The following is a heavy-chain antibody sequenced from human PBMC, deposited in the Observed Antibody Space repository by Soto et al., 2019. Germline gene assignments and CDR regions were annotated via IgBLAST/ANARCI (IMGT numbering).Heavy chain of an antibody. CDR1: GYTFTSYG. J-gene: IGHJ4*02. D-gene: IGHD3-22*01. V-gene: IGHV1-18*04. CDR3: ARASYYYDSSGYYYLFVRFDY. CDR2: ISAYNGNT. Sequence: ASVKVSCKASGYTFTSYGISCVRQAPGQGLEWMGWISAYNGNTNYAQKLQGRVTMTTDTSTSTAYMELRSLRSDDTAVYYCARASYYYDSSGYYYLFVRFDYWGQGTLVTVSS.